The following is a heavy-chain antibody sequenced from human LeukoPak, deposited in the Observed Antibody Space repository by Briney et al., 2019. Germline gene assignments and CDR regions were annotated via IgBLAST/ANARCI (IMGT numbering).Heavy chain of an antibody. Sequence: GGSLRLSCAAFGFTFSSYWMSWVRQAPGKGLEWVANIKQDGSEKYYVDSVKGRFAISRDNAKNSLYLQMNSRRAEETAVYYCARVTVGLPDYWGQGTLVTVSS. V-gene: IGHV3-7*01. CDR3: ARVTVGLPDY. J-gene: IGHJ4*02. CDR2: IKQDGSEK. CDR1: GFTFSSYW.